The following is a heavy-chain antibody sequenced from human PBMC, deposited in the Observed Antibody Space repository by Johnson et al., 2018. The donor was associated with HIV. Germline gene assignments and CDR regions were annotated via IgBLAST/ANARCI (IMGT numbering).Heavy chain of an antibody. CDR3: ASEAKHHVGANRVSSFDI. CDR2: INWNGGST. J-gene: IGHJ3*02. D-gene: IGHD1-26*01. V-gene: IGHV3-20*04. Sequence: VQLVESGGGLIQPGGSLRLSCAASGFTVSSNYMSWVRQTPGKGLEWVAGINWNGGSTGYADSVTGRFTISRDNAKKSLCLQMNTLRAEDTALYYCASEAKHHVGANRVSSFDIWGQGTMVTVSA. CDR1: GFTVSSNY.